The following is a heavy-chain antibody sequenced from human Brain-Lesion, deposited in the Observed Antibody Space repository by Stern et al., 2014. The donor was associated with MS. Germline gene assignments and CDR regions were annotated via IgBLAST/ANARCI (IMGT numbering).Heavy chain of an antibody. D-gene: IGHD4-23*01. Sequence: QVQLGQSGAEVKKPGASVKVSCQASGYTFTDYFMHWVRQAPGQGLEWLGWINPYSGDTKYAQKFQGWVTMTRDTSISTAYMELSSLRSDDTAVYYCARVPGGVFGGMDVWGQGTTVT. CDR3: ARVPGGVFGGMDV. CDR1: GYTFTDYF. V-gene: IGHV1-2*04. J-gene: IGHJ6*02. CDR2: INPYSGDT.